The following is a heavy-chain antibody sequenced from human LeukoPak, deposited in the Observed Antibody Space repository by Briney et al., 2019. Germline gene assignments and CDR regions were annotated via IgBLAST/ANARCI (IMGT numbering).Heavy chain of an antibody. D-gene: IGHD5-12*01. CDR2: ISAYNGNT. V-gene: IGHV1-18*04. Sequence: ASVKVFCKASGYTFTSYYMHWVRQAPGQGLEWMGWISAYNGNTNYAQKFQGRVTITADESTSTAYMELSSLRSEDTAVYYCARDRSPKADIVAPGDDAFDIWGQGTMVTVSS. CDR1: GYTFTSYY. CDR3: ARDRSPKADIVAPGDDAFDI. J-gene: IGHJ3*02.